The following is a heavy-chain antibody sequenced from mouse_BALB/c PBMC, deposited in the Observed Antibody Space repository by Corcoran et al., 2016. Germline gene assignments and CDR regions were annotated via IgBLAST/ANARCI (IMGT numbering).Heavy chain of an antibody. CDR3: ALQYYFYY. CDR1: GYTFTDYV. J-gene: IGHJ2*01. CDR2: IYPGSGST. V-gene: IGHV1-81*01. Sequence: QVQLQQSGPELVKPGASVKMSCKASGYTFTDYVISWVKQRTGQGLEWIGEIYPGSGSTYYNEKFKDKATLTADKSSNTAYMQLSSLTSEDSAVYFCALQYYFYYWGQGTTLTVSS.